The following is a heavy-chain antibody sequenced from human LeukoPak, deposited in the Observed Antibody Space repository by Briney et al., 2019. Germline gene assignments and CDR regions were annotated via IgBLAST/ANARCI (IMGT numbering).Heavy chain of an antibody. CDR3: ARVNGTYCLDY. Sequence: GGSLRLSCAASGFTFSDYYLSWIRQPPGKGLEWVSYISTSGGTIYYADSVKGRFTISRDSATNSLYLQMNSLRAEDTAVYFCARVNGTYCLDYWGQGTLVTASS. V-gene: IGHV3-11*01. CDR1: GFTFSDYY. J-gene: IGHJ4*02. D-gene: IGHD1-26*01. CDR2: ISTSGGTI.